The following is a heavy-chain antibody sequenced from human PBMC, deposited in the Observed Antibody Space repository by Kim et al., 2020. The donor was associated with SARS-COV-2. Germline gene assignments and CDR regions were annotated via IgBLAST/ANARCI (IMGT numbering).Heavy chain of an antibody. D-gene: IGHD1-26*01. CDR2: IYPGDSDT. CDR1: GYSFTSYW. Sequence: GESLKISCKGSGYSFTSYWIGWVRQMPGKGLEWMGIIYPGDSDTRYSPSFQGQVTISADKSISTAYLQWSSLKASDTAMYYCARPSSWEKNYYGMDVWGQGTTVTVSS. V-gene: IGHV5-51*01. J-gene: IGHJ6*02. CDR3: ARPSSWEKNYYGMDV.